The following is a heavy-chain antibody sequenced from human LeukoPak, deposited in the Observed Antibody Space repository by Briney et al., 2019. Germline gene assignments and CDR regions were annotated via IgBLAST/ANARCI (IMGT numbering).Heavy chain of an antibody. J-gene: IGHJ4*02. CDR3: ASDYDIGLAYYFDY. Sequence: ASVKVSCKASGGTFSSYAISWVRQAPGQGLEWMGGIIPIFGTANYAQKFQGRVTITADKSTSTAYMELSSLRSEDTAVYYCASDYDIGLAYYFDYWGQGTLVTVSS. V-gene: IGHV1-69*06. D-gene: IGHD3-9*01. CDR2: IIPIFGTA. CDR1: GGTFSSYA.